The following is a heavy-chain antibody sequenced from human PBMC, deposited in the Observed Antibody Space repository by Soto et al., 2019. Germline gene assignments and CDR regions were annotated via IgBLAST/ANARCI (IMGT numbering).Heavy chain of an antibody. CDR1: GGSMSSGGYS. J-gene: IGHJ6*02. V-gene: IGHV4-30-2*01. Sequence: PSETLSLSCAVAGGSMSSGGYSWSWIRQPPGKGLEWIGYIYHNGSPYYNPSLKSRVTISVDRSKNQFSLKLSSVTAEDTAVYYCARVPDVWGQGTTVTVSS. CDR3: ARVPDV. CDR2: IYHNGSP.